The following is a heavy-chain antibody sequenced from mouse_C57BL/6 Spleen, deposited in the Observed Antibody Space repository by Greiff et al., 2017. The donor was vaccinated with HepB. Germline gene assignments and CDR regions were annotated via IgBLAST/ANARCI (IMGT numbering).Heavy chain of an antibody. CDR1: GYAFSSSW. CDR3: ARPPRGDYAMDY. J-gene: IGHJ4*01. CDR2: IYPGDGDT. Sequence: QVQLQQSGPELVKPGASVKISCKASGYAFSSSWMNWVKQRPGKGLEWIGRIYPGDGDTNYNGKFKGKATLTADKSSSTAYMQLSSLTSEDSAVYFCARPPRGDYAMDYWGQGTSVTVSS. V-gene: IGHV1-82*01.